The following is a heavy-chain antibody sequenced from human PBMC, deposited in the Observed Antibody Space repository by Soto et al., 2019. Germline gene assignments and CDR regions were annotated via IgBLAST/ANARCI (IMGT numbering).Heavy chain of an antibody. CDR1: GDTFTFYS. D-gene: IGHD3-10*01. CDR2: ITPILSMS. CDR3: ASSYGSGYRAFDY. Sequence: QVQLVQSGAEVKRPGSSVMVSCKASGDTFTFYSINWVRLAPGLGLEWRGRITPILSMSNYAQRFQGRVTMTADNSTSTAYMELSSLRSEDTAIYYCASSYGSGYRAFDYWGQGALVTVS. J-gene: IGHJ4*02. V-gene: IGHV1-69*02.